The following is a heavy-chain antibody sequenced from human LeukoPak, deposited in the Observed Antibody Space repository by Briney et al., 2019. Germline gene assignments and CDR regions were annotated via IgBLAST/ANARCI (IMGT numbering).Heavy chain of an antibody. D-gene: IGHD2-21*02. V-gene: IGHV1-2*02. CDR2: INTHSGGT. CDR3: AREFMRVTAFDI. CDR1: GYTFSDNY. J-gene: IGHJ3*02. Sequence: ASVKVSCKASGYTFSDNYIHWVRQAPGQGLEWMGWINTHSGGTNYGENFQGRVTLTSDTSISTAYMDLSSLISDDTAIYYCAREFMRVTAFDIWGQGTMVTVSS.